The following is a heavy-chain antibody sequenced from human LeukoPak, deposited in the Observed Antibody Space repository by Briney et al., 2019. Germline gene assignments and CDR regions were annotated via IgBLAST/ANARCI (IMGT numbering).Heavy chain of an antibody. V-gene: IGHV4-59*08. D-gene: IGHD2-15*01. Sequence: SETLSLTCTVSGGSISSYYWSWIRQPPGKGLEWIGYIYYSGSTNYNPSLKSRLTISVDTSKNQFSLKLSSVTAADTAVYYCARLGGYCGGGHCTFDYWGQGTLVTVSS. CDR1: GGSISSYY. J-gene: IGHJ4*02. CDR2: IYYSGST. CDR3: ARLGGYCGGGHCTFDY.